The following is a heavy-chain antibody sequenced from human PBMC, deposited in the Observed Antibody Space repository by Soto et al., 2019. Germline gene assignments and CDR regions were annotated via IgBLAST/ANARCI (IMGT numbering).Heavy chain of an antibody. V-gene: IGHV5-51*01. J-gene: IGHJ4*02. D-gene: IGHD3-3*01. CDR3: ARGGVSTRTFDY. CDR1: GYNFAGYW. Sequence: GSLDLSCNGSGYNFAGYWIAWVRQMPGKGLELMGIIYPSDSDTRYRPSFQGQVTISADKSISSAYLQWSSLRASDTAMYYCARGGVSTRTFDYWGQGTPVTVSS. CDR2: IYPSDSDT.